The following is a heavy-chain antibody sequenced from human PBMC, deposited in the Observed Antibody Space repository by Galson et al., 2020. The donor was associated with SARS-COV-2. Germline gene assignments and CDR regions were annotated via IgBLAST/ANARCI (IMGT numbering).Heavy chain of an antibody. CDR2: IYYSGST. CDR1: GGSISSYY. V-gene: IGHV4-59*01. J-gene: IGHJ4*02. D-gene: IGHD3-22*01. Sequence: SETLSLTCTVSGGSISSYYWSWIRQPPGKGLEWIGYIYYSGSTNYNPSLKSRVTISVDTSKNQFSLKLSSVTAADTAVYYCARLKVRGIHYDSSGSRFDYWGQGTLVTVSS. CDR3: ARLKVRGIHYDSSGSRFDY.